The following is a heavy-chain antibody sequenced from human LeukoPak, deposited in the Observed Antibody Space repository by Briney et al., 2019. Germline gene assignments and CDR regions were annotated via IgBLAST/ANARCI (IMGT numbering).Heavy chain of an antibody. CDR1: GFTISNYA. CDR3: ARAVTTRGYYFDY. Sequence: GSLRLSCAASGFTISNYAMQWVRQAPGKGLEWIGEINHSGSTNYNPSLKSRVTISVDTSKNQFSLKLSSVTAADTAVYYCARAVTTRGYYFDYWGQGTLVTVSS. J-gene: IGHJ4*02. D-gene: IGHD4-11*01. V-gene: IGHV4-4*02. CDR2: INHSGST.